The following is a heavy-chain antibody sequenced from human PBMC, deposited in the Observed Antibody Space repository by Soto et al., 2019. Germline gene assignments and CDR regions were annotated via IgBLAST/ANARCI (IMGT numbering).Heavy chain of an antibody. CDR3: ARVNSGYDSEWGY. CDR2: INAGNGNT. CDR1: GYTFTSYA. J-gene: IGHJ4*02. V-gene: IGHV1-3*01. D-gene: IGHD5-12*01. Sequence: QVQLVQSGAEVKKPGASVKVSCKASGYTFTSYAMHWVRQAPGQRLEWMGWINAGNGNTKYSQKFQGRVTITRDTAASTAYMELSSLRSEDTAVYYCARVNSGYDSEWGYWGQGTLVTVSS.